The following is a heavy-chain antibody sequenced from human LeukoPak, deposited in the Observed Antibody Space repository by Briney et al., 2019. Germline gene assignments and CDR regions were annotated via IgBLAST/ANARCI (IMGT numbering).Heavy chain of an antibody. J-gene: IGHJ4*02. D-gene: IGHD6-19*01. CDR1: GGSISSYY. V-gene: IGHV4-59*01. CDR2: ISYSGST. Sequence: PSETLSLTCTVSGGSISSYYWSWIRQPPGKRLEWIGYISYSGSTNYNPSLKSRVNISVDTSKNQFSLKLSSVTAADTAVYYGGRKAGTHFDYWGQGTLVTVSS. CDR3: GRKAGTHFDY.